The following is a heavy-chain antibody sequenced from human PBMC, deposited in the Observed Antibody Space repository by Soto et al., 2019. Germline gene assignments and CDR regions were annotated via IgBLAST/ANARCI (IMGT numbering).Heavy chain of an antibody. Sequence: EVQLVESGGGLVQPGRSLRLSCAASGFTFDDYAMNWVRQAPGKVLEWVSGISWHSGSIGYADSVKGRFTISRDNAKNSLYLQMNSLRAEVTALYECAEDRGLVLSFYFDYWGQGTLVIVSS. V-gene: IGHV3-9*01. J-gene: IGHJ4*02. CDR3: AEDRGLVLSFYFDY. CDR2: ISWHSGSI. D-gene: IGHD6-19*01. CDR1: GFTFDDYA.